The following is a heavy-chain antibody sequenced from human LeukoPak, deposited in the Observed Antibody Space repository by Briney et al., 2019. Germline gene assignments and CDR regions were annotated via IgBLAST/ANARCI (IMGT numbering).Heavy chain of an antibody. Sequence: PGGSLRLSCAASGFTFSSYAMSWVRQAPGKGLEWVSAISGSGGSTYYADSVKGRFTISRDNSKNTLYLQMNSLRAEDTAVYYCANSGYGGFVNWFDPWGQGTLVTVSS. CDR2: ISGSGGST. CDR3: ANSGYGGFVNWFDP. D-gene: IGHD4-23*01. V-gene: IGHV3-23*01. CDR1: GFTFSSYA. J-gene: IGHJ5*02.